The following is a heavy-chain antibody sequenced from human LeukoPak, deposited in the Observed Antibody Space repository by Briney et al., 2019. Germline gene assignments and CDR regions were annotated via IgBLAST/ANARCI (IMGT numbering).Heavy chain of an antibody. J-gene: IGHJ4*02. CDR1: GGSFSGYY. V-gene: IGHV4-34*01. CDR2: INHSGST. Sequence: SETLSLTCAVYGGSFSGYYWSWIRQPPGKGLEWIGEINHSGSTNYNPSLKSRVTISVDTSKNQFSLKLSSVTAADTAVYYCARTHSSGWYFDYWGQGTLVTVSS. CDR3: ARTHSSGWYFDY. D-gene: IGHD6-19*01.